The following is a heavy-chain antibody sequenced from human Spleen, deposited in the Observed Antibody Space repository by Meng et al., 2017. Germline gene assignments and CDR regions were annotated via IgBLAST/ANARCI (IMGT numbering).Heavy chain of an antibody. CDR1: GYTFTSYA. D-gene: IGHD1-26*01. CDR2: INAGNGNT. J-gene: IGHJ4*02. CDR3: AKVLGVTTFDY. V-gene: IGHV1-3*01. Sequence: ASVKVSCKASGYTFTSYAMHWVRQAPGQRLEWMGWINAGNGNTKYSQKFQGRVTITRDTSASTAYMELRSLRSDDTAVYYCAKVLGVTTFDYWGQGTLVTVSS.